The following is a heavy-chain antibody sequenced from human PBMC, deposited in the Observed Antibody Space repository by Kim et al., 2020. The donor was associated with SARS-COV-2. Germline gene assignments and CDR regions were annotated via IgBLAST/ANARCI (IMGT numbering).Heavy chain of an antibody. V-gene: IGHV3-30*04. CDR3: ARGYDILTAYFYFDY. Sequence: GGSLRLSCAASGFTFSSYAMHWVRQAPGKGLEWVAVISYDGSNKYYADSVKGRFTISRDNSKNPLYLQMNSLRAEDTAVYYCARGYDILTAYFYFDYWG. D-gene: IGHD3-9*01. CDR1: GFTFSSYA. CDR2: ISYDGSNK. J-gene: IGHJ4*01.